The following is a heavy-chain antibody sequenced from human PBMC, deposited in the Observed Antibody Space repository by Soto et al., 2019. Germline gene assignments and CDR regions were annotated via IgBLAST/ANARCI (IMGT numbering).Heavy chain of an antibody. J-gene: IGHJ6*03. Sequence: GGSLRLSCAASGFTFSNAWMSWVRQAPGKGLEWVGRIKSKTDGGTTDYAAPVKGRFTISRDDSKNTLYLQMNSLKTEETAVYYCTTDLEYQLLFISSYYYYMDVWGKGTTVTVSS. CDR1: GFTFSNAW. CDR2: IKSKTDGGTT. D-gene: IGHD2-2*01. V-gene: IGHV3-15*01. CDR3: TTDLEYQLLFISSYYYYMDV.